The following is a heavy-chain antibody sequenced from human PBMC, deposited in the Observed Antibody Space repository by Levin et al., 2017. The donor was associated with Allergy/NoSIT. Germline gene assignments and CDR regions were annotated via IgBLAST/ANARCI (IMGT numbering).Heavy chain of an antibody. V-gene: IGHV3-21*01. Sequence: ETLSLTCAASGFTFSSYSMNWVRQAPGKGLEWVSSISSSSSYIYYADSVKGRFTISRDNAKNSLYLQMNSLRAEDTAVYYCARDEGIEDTRYYYYGMDVWGQGTTVTVSS. CDR1: GFTFSSYS. CDR3: ARDEGIEDTRYYYYGMDV. D-gene: IGHD6-13*01. J-gene: IGHJ6*02. CDR2: ISSSSSYI.